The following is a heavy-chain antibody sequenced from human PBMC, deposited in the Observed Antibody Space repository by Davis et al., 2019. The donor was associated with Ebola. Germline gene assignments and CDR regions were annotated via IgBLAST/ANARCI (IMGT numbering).Heavy chain of an antibody. Sequence: GESLKISCKASGYSFASYWIVWLRQMPGEGLEWMGIIYPHDFTTKYNPSFEGPVTMSADKSINTVYLQWSSLGASDTAIYYCARGNVANFFDPWGQGTQVTVSS. CDR2: IYPHDFTT. J-gene: IGHJ5*02. CDR1: GYSFASYW. V-gene: IGHV5-51*01. CDR3: ARGNVANFFDP. D-gene: IGHD5-12*01.